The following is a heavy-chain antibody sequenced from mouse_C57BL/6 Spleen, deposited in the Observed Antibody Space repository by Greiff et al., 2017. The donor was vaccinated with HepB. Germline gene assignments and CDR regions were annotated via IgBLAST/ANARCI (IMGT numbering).Heavy chain of an antibody. CDR1: GYTFTSYW. J-gene: IGHJ3*01. D-gene: IGHD4-1*01. Sequence: VQLQQPGTELVKPGASVKLSCKASGYTFTSYWMHWVKQRPGQGLEWIGNINPSNGGTNYNEKFKSKATLTVDKSSSTAYMQLSSLTSEDSAVYYCARWEGEDEGRLAYWGQGTLVTVSA. CDR3: ARWEGEDEGRLAY. CDR2: INPSNGGT. V-gene: IGHV1-53*01.